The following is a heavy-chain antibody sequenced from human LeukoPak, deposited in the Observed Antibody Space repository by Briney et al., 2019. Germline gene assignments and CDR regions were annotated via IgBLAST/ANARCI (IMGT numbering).Heavy chain of an antibody. J-gene: IGHJ4*02. CDR3: ASLDY. CDR1: GFTFSIYW. Sequence: KPGGSLRLSCAASGFTFSIYWVHWVRQAPGKGLVWVSSINSDRSSTSYADSVEGRFTISRDNAKNTLYLQMNTLRAEDTAVYYCASLDYWGQGTPVTVSS. V-gene: IGHV3-74*01. CDR2: INSDRSST.